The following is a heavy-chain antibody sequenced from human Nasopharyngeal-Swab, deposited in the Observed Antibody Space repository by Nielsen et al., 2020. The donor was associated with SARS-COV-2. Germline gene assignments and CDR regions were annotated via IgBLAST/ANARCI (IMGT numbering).Heavy chain of an antibody. CDR3: ARVTLLASDAFDI. D-gene: IGHD3-3*02. Sequence: GESLKISCAASGFTFSDYWMQWVRQAPGKGLEWVALIKADGSEKLYVDSVKGRFTISRDNAKNSLFLQMNSLRAEDTAVYYCARVTLLASDAFDIWGQGTMVTVSS. CDR1: GFTFSDYW. J-gene: IGHJ3*02. CDR2: IKADGSEK. V-gene: IGHV3-7*01.